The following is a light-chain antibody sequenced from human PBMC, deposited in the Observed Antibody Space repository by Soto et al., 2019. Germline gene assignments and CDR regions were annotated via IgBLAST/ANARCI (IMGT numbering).Light chain of an antibody. CDR1: QDINKN. CDR3: QQYESLPLT. J-gene: IGKJ5*01. V-gene: IGKV1-33*01. Sequence: DIETTQSRCALSAAGGESITITCRASQDINKNLIWYQQKPGKAPKLLIYDASDLETGVPSRFSGSGSGTGFTFTISSLQPEDFATYYCQQYESLPLTFGQGTGLEIK. CDR2: DAS.